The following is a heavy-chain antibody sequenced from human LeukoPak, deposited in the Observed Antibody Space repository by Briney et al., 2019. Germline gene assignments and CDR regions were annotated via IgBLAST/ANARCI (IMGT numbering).Heavy chain of an antibody. CDR3: ARGTHGGIRDAFDI. J-gene: IGHJ3*02. CDR1: GYTFTSYY. Sequence: AAVTVSCKASGYTFTSYYMHWVRQAPGQGLEWMGRINPSGGSTSYAQKFQGRVTMTRDTSTSTVYMELSSLRSDDTAVYYCARGTHGGIRDAFDIWGQGTMVTVSS. V-gene: IGHV1-46*01. D-gene: IGHD1-14*01. CDR2: INPSGGST.